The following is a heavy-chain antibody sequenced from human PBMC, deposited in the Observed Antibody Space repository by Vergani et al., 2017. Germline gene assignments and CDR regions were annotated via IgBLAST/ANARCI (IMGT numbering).Heavy chain of an antibody. CDR2: IGYDGRIK. J-gene: IGHJ4*02. Sequence: QVQLVETGGGVVQPGGSLRLYCATSGFSFKTYGAHWVRQAPGKGLEWVAFIGYDGRIKYNVDSVKGRFTISRDTSKKTLSLQMRSLRAADTAVYYCAKDGRESSYYGYFDYWGQGTLVTVSS. CDR3: AKDGRESSYYGYFDY. CDR1: GFSFKTYG. V-gene: IGHV3-30*02. D-gene: IGHD4-11*01.